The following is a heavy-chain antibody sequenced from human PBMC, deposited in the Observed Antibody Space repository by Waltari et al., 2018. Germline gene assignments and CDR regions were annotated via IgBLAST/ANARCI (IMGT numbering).Heavy chain of an antibody. CDR1: GFTFSSYS. CDR3: AKDHDFWSANYYYYGMDV. CDR2: ISGSGGST. V-gene: IGHV3-23*04. J-gene: IGHJ6*02. D-gene: IGHD3-3*01. Sequence: EVQLVESGGGLVQPGGSLRLSCAASGFTFSSYSISWVRQAPGKGLEWVSAISGSGGSTYYADSVKGRFTISRDNSKNTLYLQMNSLRAEDTAVYYCAKDHDFWSANYYYYGMDVWGQGTTVTVSS.